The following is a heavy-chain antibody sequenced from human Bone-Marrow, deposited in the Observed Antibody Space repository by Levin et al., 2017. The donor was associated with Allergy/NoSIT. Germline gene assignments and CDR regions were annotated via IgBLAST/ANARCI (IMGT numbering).Heavy chain of an antibody. CDR1: GFTFSDYA. J-gene: IGHJ4*02. CDR3: AKDRSYSGNAALDY. V-gene: IGHV3-23*01. CDR2: ISGGGVTT. D-gene: IGHD4-11*01. Sequence: LSLTCAASGFTFSDYAMSWVRQAPGKGLEWLSHISGGGVTTYYADAVKGRFTISKDNSKNMLYLQMKSLRAEDTAVYFCAKDRSYSGNAALDYWGQGTLVTVSS.